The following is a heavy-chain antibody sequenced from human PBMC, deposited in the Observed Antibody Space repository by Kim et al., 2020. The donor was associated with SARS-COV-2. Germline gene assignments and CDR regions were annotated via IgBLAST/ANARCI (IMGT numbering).Heavy chain of an antibody. V-gene: IGHV3-30*18. CDR1: GFTFSSYG. CDR2: ISYDGSNK. J-gene: IGHJ4*02. Sequence: GGSLRLSCAASGFTFSSYGMHWVRQAPGKGLEWVAVISYDGSNKYYADSVKGRFTISRDNSKNTLYLQMNSLRAEDTAVYYCAKDTRPVGYFDYWGQGTLVTVSS. CDR3: AKDTRPVGYFDY.